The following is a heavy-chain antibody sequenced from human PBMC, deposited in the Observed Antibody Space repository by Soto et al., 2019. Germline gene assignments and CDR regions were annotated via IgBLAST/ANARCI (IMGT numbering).Heavy chain of an antibody. CDR1: GGSLISYY. CDR2: IYYSGST. J-gene: IGHJ5*02. V-gene: IGHV4-59*01. Sequence: SETLSLTCTVSGGSLISYYWSWIRQPPEKALEWIGYIYYSGSTNYNPSLESRVTISVDTSKNQFSLKLRSVTAADTAVYYRARVGSSGWFSYHWGQGTLVTVSS. D-gene: IGHD6-19*01. CDR3: ARVGSSGWFSYH.